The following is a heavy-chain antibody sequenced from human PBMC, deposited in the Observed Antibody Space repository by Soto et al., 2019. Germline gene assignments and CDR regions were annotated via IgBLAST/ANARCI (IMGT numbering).Heavy chain of an antibody. D-gene: IGHD3-10*01. CDR3: ATGRPYGSGSYYFDP. CDR2: FDPEDGET. J-gene: IGHJ5*02. CDR1: VYTLTELS. Sequence: ASVKVSCTVSVYTLTELSMHWVRQAPGKGLEWMGGFDPEDGETIYAQKFQGRVTMTEDTSTDTAYMELSSLRSEDTAVYYCATGRPYGSGSYYFDPWGQGTLVTVSS. V-gene: IGHV1-24*01.